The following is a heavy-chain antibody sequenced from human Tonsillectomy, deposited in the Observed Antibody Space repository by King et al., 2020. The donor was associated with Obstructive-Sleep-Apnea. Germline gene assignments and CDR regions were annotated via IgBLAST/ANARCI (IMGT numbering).Heavy chain of an antibody. D-gene: IGHD6-6*01. CDR2: IKSKTDGGTT. V-gene: IGHV3-15*01. J-gene: IGHJ3*02. CDR1: GFTFNTAW. Sequence: VQLVESGGGLVKPGGSPRLSCTASGFTFNTAWMSWVRQAPGKGLEWVGRIKSKTDGGTTDYVAPVKGRFTISRDDSKTTLYLQMHSLKTEDTAVYYCSTTGNIAVRAFDIWGQGTKVTVSS. CDR3: STTGNIAVRAFDI.